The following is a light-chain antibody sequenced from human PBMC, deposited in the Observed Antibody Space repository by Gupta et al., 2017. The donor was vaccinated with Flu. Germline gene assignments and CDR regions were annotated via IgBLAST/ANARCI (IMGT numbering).Light chain of an antibody. CDR2: LVS. CDR1: QSFWHSNGYNY. CDR3: MQYLQTPHS. J-gene: IGKJ2*03. Sequence: IVMTLSPLSLPVTPGEPASISCRSSQSFWHSNGYNYLDWYLQKPGQSPQLLIYLVSKRASGVPDRFSGSGSGTDFTLKISRVEAEDVGVYYCMQYLQTPHSFGQGTKLEIK. V-gene: IGKV2-28*01.